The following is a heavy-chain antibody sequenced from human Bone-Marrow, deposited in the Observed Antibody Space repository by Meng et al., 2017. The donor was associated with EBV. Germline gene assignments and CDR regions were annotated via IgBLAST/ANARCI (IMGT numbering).Heavy chain of an antibody. V-gene: IGHV1-69*06. CDR1: GGTFSSDA. CDR3: ASESGRGYTPDY. CDR2: LIPMLGAP. D-gene: IGHD3-10*01. Sequence: QVQLVQFGAEVKKPGSPGKVSCKTSGGTFSSDAISWVRQAPGQGLEWMGGLIPMLGAPNYAQKFQDRVTIIADKSTSVHYMELSSLRSDDTAVYYCASESGRGYTPDYWGRGTLVTVSS. J-gene: IGHJ4*02.